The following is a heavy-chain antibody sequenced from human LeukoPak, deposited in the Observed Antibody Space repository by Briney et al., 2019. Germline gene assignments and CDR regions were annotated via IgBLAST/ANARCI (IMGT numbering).Heavy chain of an antibody. J-gene: IGHJ6*02. CDR2: INPSGGST. Sequence: ASVKVSCKASGYTFTSYYMHWVRQAPGQGLEWMGIINPSGGSTSYAQKFQGRVTMTRDMSTSTVYMELSSLRSEDTAVYYCARVRQQLDGMDVWGQGTTVTVSS. D-gene: IGHD6-6*01. CDR3: ARVRQQLDGMDV. V-gene: IGHV1-46*01. CDR1: GYTFTSYY.